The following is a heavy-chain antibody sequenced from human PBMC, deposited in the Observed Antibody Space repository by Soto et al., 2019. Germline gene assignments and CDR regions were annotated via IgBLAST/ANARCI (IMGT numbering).Heavy chain of an antibody. CDR1: GFSLSSYW. CDR3: ARGWANDYDSSGYRSDLDY. V-gene: IGHV3-74*01. D-gene: IGHD3-22*01. CDR2: INSDGSIT. J-gene: IGHJ4*02. Sequence: DVQLVESGGGLVHPGGSLRLSCAASGFSLSSYWMNWARQVPGKGPMWVSRINSDGSITTYADSVKGRFTISRDNAKNTLYLQMNSLRGEDTAVYYCARGWANDYDSSGYRSDLDYWGQGTLVTVSS.